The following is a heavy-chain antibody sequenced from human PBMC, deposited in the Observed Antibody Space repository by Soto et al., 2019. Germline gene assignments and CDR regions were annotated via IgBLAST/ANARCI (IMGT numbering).Heavy chain of an antibody. CDR2: ISWNSGSI. Sequence: GGSLRLSCAASGFTFDDYAMHWVRQAPGKGLEWVSGISWNSGSIGYADSVKGRSTISRDNAKNSLYLQMNSLRAEDTALYYCAKDRGVIIQNWFDPWGQGTLVTVSS. D-gene: IGHD3-10*01. J-gene: IGHJ5*02. V-gene: IGHV3-9*01. CDR3: AKDRGVIIQNWFDP. CDR1: GFTFDDYA.